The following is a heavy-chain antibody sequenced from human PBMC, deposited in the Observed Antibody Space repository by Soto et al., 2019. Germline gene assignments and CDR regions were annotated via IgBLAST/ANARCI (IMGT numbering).Heavy chain of an antibody. V-gene: IGHV3-64*01. CDR2: ISSNGGST. D-gene: IGHD4-17*01. Sequence: EVQLVESGGGLVQPGGSLRLSCAASGFTFSSYAMHWVRQAPGKGLEYVSAISSNGGSTYYANSVKGRFTISRDNSKNTLYLQMGSLRAEDMAVYYCARDGGDYGDYVIDWYFDLWGRGTLVTVSS. CDR1: GFTFSSYA. J-gene: IGHJ2*01. CDR3: ARDGGDYGDYVIDWYFDL.